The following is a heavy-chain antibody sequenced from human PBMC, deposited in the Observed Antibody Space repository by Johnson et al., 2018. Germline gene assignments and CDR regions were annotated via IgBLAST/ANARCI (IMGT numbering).Heavy chain of an antibody. CDR1: GFTFSHYG. CDR3: AKDLSQCEVLLGRYYFES. Sequence: QVQLVQSGGGVVRXGKSLRLSCAASGFTFSHYGMHWVRQSPGHGLEWVGFTVYNGDTHYYSGSVKGRFPISRDNSKNYLYLQMHSMRVEDTAIYYCAKDLSQCEVLLGRYYFESWGQGTTVTVSS. J-gene: IGHJ6*02. D-gene: IGHD3-9*01. CDR2: TVYNGDTH. V-gene: IGHV3-30*18.